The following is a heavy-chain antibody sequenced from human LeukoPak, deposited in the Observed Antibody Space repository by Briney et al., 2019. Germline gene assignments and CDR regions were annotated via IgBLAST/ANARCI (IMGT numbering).Heavy chain of an antibody. CDR2: INWNGGST. V-gene: IGHV3-20*04. D-gene: IGHD1-26*01. J-gene: IGHJ3*02. CDR1: GFTFDDYG. Sequence: GGSLRLSCAASGFTFDDYGMSWVRQAPGKGLEWVSGINWNGGSTGYADSVKGRFTISRDNAKNSLYLQMNSLRAEDTALYYCARDLVVGATENNAFDIWGQGTMVTVSS. CDR3: ARDLVVGATENNAFDI.